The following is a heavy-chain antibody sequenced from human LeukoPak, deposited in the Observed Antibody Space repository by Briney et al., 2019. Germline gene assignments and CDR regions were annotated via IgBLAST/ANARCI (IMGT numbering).Heavy chain of an antibody. Sequence: ASVKVSCKASGYTFTSYYMHWVRQAPGQGLEGMGIINPSGGSTSYAQKFQGRVTMTRDMSTSTVYMELSSLRSEDTAVYYCARVHPGAMWFDYWGQGTLVTVSS. CDR1: GYTFTSYY. D-gene: IGHD1-26*01. CDR2: INPSGGST. J-gene: IGHJ4*02. CDR3: ARVHPGAMWFDY. V-gene: IGHV1-46*01.